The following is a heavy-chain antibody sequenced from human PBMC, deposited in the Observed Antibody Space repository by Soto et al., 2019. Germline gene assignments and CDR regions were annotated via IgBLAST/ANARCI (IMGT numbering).Heavy chain of an antibody. CDR1: GFTFSSYS. V-gene: IGHV3-48*02. CDR2: ISSSSSTI. D-gene: IGHD1-7*01. Sequence: PGGSMRLSCASSGFTFSSYSMNWIRQAPGKGLEWVSYISSSSSTIYYADSVKGRFTISRDNAKNSLYLQMNSLRDEDTAVYYCARVGTTGPLYWGQGTLVTVSS. J-gene: IGHJ4*02. CDR3: ARVGTTGPLY.